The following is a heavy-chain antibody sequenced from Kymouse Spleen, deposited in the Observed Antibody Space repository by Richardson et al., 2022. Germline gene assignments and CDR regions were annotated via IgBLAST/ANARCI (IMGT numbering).Heavy chain of an antibody. D-gene: IGHD6-19*01. CDR3: AREVGIAVADPFDY. Sequence: EVQLVESGGGLVQPGGSLRLSCAASGFTFSSYWMSWVRQAPGKGLEWVANIKQDGSEKYYVDSVKGRFTISRDNAKNSLYLQMNSLRAEDTAVYYCAREVGIAVADPFDYWGQGTLVTVSS. V-gene: IGHV3-7*01. CDR1: GFTFSSYW. CDR2: IKQDGSEK. J-gene: IGHJ4*02.